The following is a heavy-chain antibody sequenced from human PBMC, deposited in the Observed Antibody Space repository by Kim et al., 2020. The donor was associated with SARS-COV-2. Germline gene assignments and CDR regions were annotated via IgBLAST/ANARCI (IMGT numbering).Heavy chain of an antibody. Sequence: SVKVSCKASGGTFSSYAISWVRQAPGQGLEWMGRIIPILGISNYAQKFQGRVTITADKSTSTAYMELSSLRSEDTAVYYFARGEGSTWYCEWGQGTRVT. D-gene: IGHD6-13*01. V-gene: IGHV1-69*04. J-gene: IGHJ4*02. CDR1: GGTFSSYA. CDR3: ARGEGSTWYCE. CDR2: IIPILGIS.